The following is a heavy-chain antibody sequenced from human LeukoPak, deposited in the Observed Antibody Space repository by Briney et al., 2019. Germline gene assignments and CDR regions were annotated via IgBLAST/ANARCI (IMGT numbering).Heavy chain of an antibody. CDR3: AKDGYAGGYFDL. J-gene: IGHJ2*01. V-gene: IGHV3-23*01. CDR2: ISNSGGGT. CDR1: GVTFSNYG. Sequence: GGSLRLSCAASGVTFSNYGMSWVRQAPGKGPEWVSAISNSGGGTWHADSVKGRFTISRDNSKNTLYLQMNSLRAEDTAVYYCAKDGYAGGYFDLWGRGTLVTVSS. D-gene: IGHD2-2*01.